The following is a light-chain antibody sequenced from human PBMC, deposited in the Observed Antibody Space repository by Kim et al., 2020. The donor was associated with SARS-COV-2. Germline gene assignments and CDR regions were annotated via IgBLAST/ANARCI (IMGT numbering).Light chain of an antibody. CDR1: QGFGSA. Sequence: DRVTITCRASQGFGSALAWYQQKPGKAPKLLIYDASSLESGVPSRFSGSGSGTDFTLTISSLQPEDFATYYCQQFNSYPVFGQGTKLE. J-gene: IGKJ2*01. CDR3: QQFNSYPV. CDR2: DAS. V-gene: IGKV1-13*02.